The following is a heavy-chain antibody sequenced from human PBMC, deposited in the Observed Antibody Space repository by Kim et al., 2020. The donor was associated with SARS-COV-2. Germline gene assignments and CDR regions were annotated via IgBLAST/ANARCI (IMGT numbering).Heavy chain of an antibody. Sequence: SETLSLTCTVSGYSISSGYYWGWIRQPPGKGLEWIGNIYHSGSTYYNPSLKSRVTISVDTSKNQFSLKLSSVTAADTAVYYCARVPSRQLWQSYFDYWGQGTLVTVSS. D-gene: IGHD5-18*01. J-gene: IGHJ4*02. CDR1: GYSISSGYY. CDR2: IYHSGST. CDR3: ARVPSRQLWQSYFDY. V-gene: IGHV4-38-2*02.